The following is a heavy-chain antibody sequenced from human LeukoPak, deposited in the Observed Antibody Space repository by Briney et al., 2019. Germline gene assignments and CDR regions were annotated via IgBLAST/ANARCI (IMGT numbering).Heavy chain of an antibody. J-gene: IGHJ4*02. V-gene: IGHV3-30*04. CDR2: IASDGSIK. D-gene: IGHD3-16*01. CDR3: ARDPRGGPPDYFDY. CDR1: GFTFNDYA. Sequence: PGGSLRLSCVASGFTFNDYAMHWVRQAPGKGLDWVAVIASDGSIKLHADSVKGRFTISRDNFKNILYLHMSSLTPEDTALYYCARDPRGGPPDYFDYWGQGTLVSVST.